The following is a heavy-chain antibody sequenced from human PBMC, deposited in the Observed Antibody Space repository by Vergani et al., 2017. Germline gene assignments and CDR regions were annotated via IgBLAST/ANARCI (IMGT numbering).Heavy chain of an antibody. CDR2: IRYDGSNK. CDR3: ATQPPLRYFDWSYYFDY. J-gene: IGHJ4*02. D-gene: IGHD3-9*01. CDR1: GFTFSSYG. V-gene: IGHV3-30*02. Sequence: QVQLVESGGGVVQPGGSLRLSCAASGFTFSSYGMHWVRQAPGKGLEWVAFIRYDGSNKYYADSVKGRFTISRDNSKNTLYLQMNSLRAEDTAVYYCATQPPLRYFDWSYYFDYWGQGTLVTVSS.